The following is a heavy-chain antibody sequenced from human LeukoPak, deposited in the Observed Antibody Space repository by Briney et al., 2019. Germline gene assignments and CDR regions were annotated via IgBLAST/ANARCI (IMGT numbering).Heavy chain of an antibody. CDR1: GFTFSGFS. CDR2: ISTSSRST. CDR3: ARSAVRGVACDY. V-gene: IGHV3-48*04. D-gene: IGHD3-10*01. J-gene: IGHJ4*02. Sequence: PGGSLRLSCTASGFTFSGFSMHWVRQAPGQGLEWLSYISTSSRSTYYADSVKGRSTISRDNAKNTLFLDMHSLRPGDSAVYYCARSAVRGVACDYWGQGTLLTVSS.